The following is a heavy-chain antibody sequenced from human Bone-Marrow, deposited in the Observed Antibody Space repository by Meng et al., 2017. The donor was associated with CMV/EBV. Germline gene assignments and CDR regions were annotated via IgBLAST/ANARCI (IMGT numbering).Heavy chain of an antibody. CDR3: AGQTMAVDY. CDR1: DSTLSDYS. CDR2: ISSSSSYT. Sequence: QVRLVMVGGALHRPARSLSSSAAALDSTLSDYSIRWIRQAPGKGLEWVSYISSSSSYTNYADSVKGRFTISRDNAKNSLYLQMNSLRAEDTAVYYCAGQTMAVDYWGQGTLVTVSS. V-gene: IGHV3-11*06. J-gene: IGHJ4*02. D-gene: IGHD4/OR15-4a*01.